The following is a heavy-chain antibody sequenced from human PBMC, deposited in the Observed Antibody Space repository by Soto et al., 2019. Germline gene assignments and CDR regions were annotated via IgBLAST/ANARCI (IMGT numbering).Heavy chain of an antibody. Sequence: VQLVQSGAEVKKPGESLKISCKGTGYFFSNYWIGWVRQMPGKGLELMGAVPPLDSDTRKSPYLQGQVTISADNSINTAYLKWSSPKASHTAMYYCVRIVGAYDWGLYYMDVWGQGTTVTVSS. CDR3: VRIVGAYDWGLYYMDV. CDR2: VPPLDSDT. V-gene: IGHV5-51*03. J-gene: IGHJ6*03. CDR1: GYFFSNYW. D-gene: IGHD5-12*01.